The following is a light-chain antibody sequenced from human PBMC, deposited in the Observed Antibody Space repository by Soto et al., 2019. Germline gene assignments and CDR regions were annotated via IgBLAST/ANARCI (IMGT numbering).Light chain of an antibody. V-gene: IGLV1-44*01. Sequence: QSALTQPPSASGTPGQRVTISCSGSSSNIGSKTVNWYQQLPGTAPKLLIYSNNQRPSGVPDRFSGSKSGTSASLAISGLQSEDEADYYCSASDDRLNGVVFGGGTELTVL. CDR1: SSNIGSKT. J-gene: IGLJ2*01. CDR2: SNN. CDR3: SASDDRLNGVV.